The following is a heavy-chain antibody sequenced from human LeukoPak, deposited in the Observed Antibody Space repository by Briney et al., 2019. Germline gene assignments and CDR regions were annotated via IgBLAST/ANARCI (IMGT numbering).Heavy chain of an antibody. CDR3: AKGHIVGATPQDY. Sequence: GGSLRLPCAASGFTFSSYAMSWVRQAPGKGLEWVSAISGSGGSAYYADSVKGRFTISRDNSKNTLYLQMNSLRAEDTAVYYCAKGHIVGATPQDYWGQGTLVTVSS. CDR1: GFTFSSYA. CDR2: ISGSGGSA. D-gene: IGHD1-26*01. J-gene: IGHJ4*02. V-gene: IGHV3-23*01.